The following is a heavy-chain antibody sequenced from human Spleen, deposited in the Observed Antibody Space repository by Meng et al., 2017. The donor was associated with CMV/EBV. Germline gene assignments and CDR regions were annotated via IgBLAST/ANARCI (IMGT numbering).Heavy chain of an antibody. CDR1: GGSISSSSYY. CDR2: LYYSGST. D-gene: IGHD3-10*01. CDR3: ARDVRYGSGSYYTHYYGMDV. Sequence: SETLSLTCTVSGGSISSSSYYWGWIRQPPGKGLEWIGSLYYSGSTSYNPSLKSRVTMSVDTSNHFSLRLSSVTAADTAVYYCARDVRYGSGSYYTHYYGMDVWGQGTTVTVSS. J-gene: IGHJ6*02. V-gene: IGHV4-39*02.